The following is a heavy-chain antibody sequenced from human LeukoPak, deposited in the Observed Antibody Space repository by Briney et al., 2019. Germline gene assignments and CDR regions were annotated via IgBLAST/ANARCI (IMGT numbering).Heavy chain of an antibody. CDR2: IDDDGSGA. V-gene: IGHV3-74*01. J-gene: IGHJ5*02. D-gene: IGHD3-10*01. CDR3: ARIGPSGSGSYFFLDP. Sequence: GGSLRLSCAASGFTFSAYWMHWVRQAPGMGLVWVSRIDDDGSGASYADSVKGRFTISRDNARNTLYLQMNSLRAEDTAVYHCARIGPSGSGSYFFLDPWGQGTPVTVSS. CDR1: GFTFSAYW.